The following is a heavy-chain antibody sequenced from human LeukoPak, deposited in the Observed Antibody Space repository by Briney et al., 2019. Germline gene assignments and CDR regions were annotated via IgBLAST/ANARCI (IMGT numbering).Heavy chain of an antibody. CDR2: IIPIFGIA. Sequence: SVKVSCKASGGTFSSYAISWVRQAPGQGLEWMGGIIPIFGIANYAQKFQGRVTITADESTSTAYMELSSLRSEDTAVYYCARELTTVTTAGNYWGQGTLVTVSS. V-gene: IGHV1-69*13. CDR1: GGTFSSYA. J-gene: IGHJ4*02. CDR3: ARELTTVTTAGNY. D-gene: IGHD4-17*01.